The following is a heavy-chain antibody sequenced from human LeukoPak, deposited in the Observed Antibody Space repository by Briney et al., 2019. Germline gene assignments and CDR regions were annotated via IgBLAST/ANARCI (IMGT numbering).Heavy chain of an antibody. CDR2: INPNNGGT. CDR1: GYTFTGYY. Sequence: ASVKVSCKASGYTFTGYYMHWVRQAPGQGLEWMGRINPNNGGTNYAQKFQGRVTTTRDTSISTAYMELSRRRSDDTAVYYWGRGICSGGSCYNWFDPGGQGTLVTVSS. V-gene: IGHV1-2*06. CDR3: GRGICSGGSCYNWFDP. J-gene: IGHJ5*02. D-gene: IGHD2-15*01.